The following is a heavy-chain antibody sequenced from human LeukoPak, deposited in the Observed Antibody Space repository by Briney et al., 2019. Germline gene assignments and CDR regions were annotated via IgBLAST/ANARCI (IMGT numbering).Heavy chain of an antibody. CDR3: ARYYYDSSGSSFDY. J-gene: IGHJ4*02. Sequence: ASVKVSRKASGYTFTGYYMHWVRQAPGQGLEWMGWINPNSGGTNYAQKFQGRVTMTRDTSISTAYMELSRLRSDDTAVYYCARYYYDSSGSSFDYWGQGTLVTVSS. CDR1: GYTFTGYY. CDR2: INPNSGGT. D-gene: IGHD3-22*01. V-gene: IGHV1-2*02.